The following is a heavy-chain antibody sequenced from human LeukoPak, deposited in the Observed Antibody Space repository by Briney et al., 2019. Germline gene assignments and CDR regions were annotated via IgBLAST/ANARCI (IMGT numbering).Heavy chain of an antibody. CDR2: INPSGGST. J-gene: IGHJ4*02. D-gene: IGHD5-18*01. Sequence: ASVKVSCKASGYTFTSYYMHWVRQAPGQGLGWMGIINPSGGSTSYAQKFQGRVTMTRDMSTSTVYMELSSLRSEDTAVYYCARDRSSSGYGYYFDYWGQGTLVTVSS. CDR3: ARDRSSSGYGYYFDY. V-gene: IGHV1-46*01. CDR1: GYTFTSYY.